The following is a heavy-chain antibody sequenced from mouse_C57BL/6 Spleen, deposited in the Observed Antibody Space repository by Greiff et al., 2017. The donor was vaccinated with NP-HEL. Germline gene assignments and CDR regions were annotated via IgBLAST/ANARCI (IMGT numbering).Heavy chain of an antibody. D-gene: IGHD1-1*01. CDR3: ARRGGYGSSYVEDWYFDV. V-gene: IGHV5-17*01. Sequence: EVQVVASGGGLVKPGGSLKLSCAASGFTFSDYGMHWVRQAPEKGLEWVAYISSGSSTIYYADTFKGRFTISGDNAKNTPFLQMTRMRSEDTAMYYCARRGGYGSSYVEDWYFDVWGTGTTVTVSS. CDR2: ISSGSSTI. J-gene: IGHJ1*03. CDR1: GFTFSDYG.